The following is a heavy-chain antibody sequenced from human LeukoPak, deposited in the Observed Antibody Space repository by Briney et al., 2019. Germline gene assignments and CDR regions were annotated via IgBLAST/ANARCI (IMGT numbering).Heavy chain of an antibody. CDR1: GGSFSGYY. D-gene: IGHD3-16*01. CDR2: INHSGST. CDR3: ASTEWGGYYYYYMDV. V-gene: IGHV4-34*01. J-gene: IGHJ6*03. Sequence: SETLSLTCAVYGGSFSGYYWSWIRQPPGKGLEWIGEINHSGSTNYNPSLKSRATISVDTSKNQFTLKLSSVTAADTAVYYCASTEWGGYYYYYMDVWGKGATVTVSS.